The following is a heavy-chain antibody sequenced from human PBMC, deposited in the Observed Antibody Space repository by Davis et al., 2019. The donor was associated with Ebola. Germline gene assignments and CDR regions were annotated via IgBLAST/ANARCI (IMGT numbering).Heavy chain of an antibody. J-gene: IGHJ4*02. D-gene: IGHD3-10*01. CDR3: ARRGEGIAWYFEN. CDR2: IHGGGKT. V-gene: IGHV3-66*01. CDR1: GFTVSSNY. Sequence: GESLKISCAASGFTVSSNYISWVRQAPGKGLEWVSIIHGGGKTYYSNSAKGRFTISRDNSKNTLYLQMNSLRVEDTAVYYCARRGEGIAWYFENRGQGTLVTVSS.